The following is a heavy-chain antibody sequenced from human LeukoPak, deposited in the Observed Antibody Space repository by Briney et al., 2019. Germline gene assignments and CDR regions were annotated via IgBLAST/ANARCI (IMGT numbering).Heavy chain of an antibody. V-gene: IGHV3-21*01. CDR3: ERALIDGNTLFDY. J-gene: IGHJ4*02. CDR2: ISSSSSYI. D-gene: IGHD4-23*01. CDR1: GFTFSSYS. Sequence: KPGGSLRLSCAASGFTFSSYSMNWVRQAPGKGLEWVASISSSSSYIYYADSVKGRFTISRDNAKNSLYLQMNSLRAEDTAVYYCERALIDGNTLFDYWGQGTLVTVSS.